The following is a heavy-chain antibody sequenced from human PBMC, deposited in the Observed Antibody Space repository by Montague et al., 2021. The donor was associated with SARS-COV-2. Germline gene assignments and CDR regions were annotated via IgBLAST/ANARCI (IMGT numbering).Heavy chain of an antibody. V-gene: IGHV4-31*03. CDR2: IYYSGST. CDR1: GGSISSGGYY. Sequence: TLSLTCTVSGGSISSGGYYWSWIRQHPGKGLEWFGYIYYSGSTYYXXXLKRRVTISVDTSKNQFSLKLSSVTAADTAVYYCAREGGLRYFDWLLRSDYYYYGMDVWGQGTTVTVSS. D-gene: IGHD3-9*01. J-gene: IGHJ6*02. CDR3: AREGGLRYFDWLLRSDYYYYGMDV.